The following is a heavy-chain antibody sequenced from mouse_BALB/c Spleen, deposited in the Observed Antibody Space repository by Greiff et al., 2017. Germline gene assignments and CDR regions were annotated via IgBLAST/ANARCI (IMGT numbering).Heavy chain of an antibody. CDR1: GFTFSDFY. CDR3: ARDAPTEGYYAMDY. D-gene: IGHD1-1*01. CDR2: SRNKANDYTT. J-gene: IGHJ4*01. V-gene: IGHV7-1*02. Sequence: EVKVVESGGGLVQPGGSLRLSCATSGFTFSDFYMEWVRQPPGKRLEWIAASRNKANDYTTEYSASVKGRFIVSRDTSQSILYLQMNALRAEDTAIYYCARDAPTEGYYAMDYWGQGTSVTVSS.